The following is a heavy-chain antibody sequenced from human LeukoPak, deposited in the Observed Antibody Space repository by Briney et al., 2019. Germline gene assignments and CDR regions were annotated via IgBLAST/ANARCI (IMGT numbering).Heavy chain of an antibody. Sequence: GGSLRLSCAASGFIVSDNFMSWVRQAPGKGLEWVSVIYSGGAAFYAESARGRFTVFRDDSKNTLYLQMNNVRVEDTAVYYCARWNYPWAQGTLVTVSS. J-gene: IGHJ5*02. CDR2: IYSGGAA. V-gene: IGHV3-53*01. D-gene: IGHD1-1*01. CDR3: ARWNYP. CDR1: GFIVSDNF.